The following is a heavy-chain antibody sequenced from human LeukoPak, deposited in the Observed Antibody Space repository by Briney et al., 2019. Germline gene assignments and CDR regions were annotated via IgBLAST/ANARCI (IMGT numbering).Heavy chain of an antibody. Sequence: ASVKVSCKASGDTFIDYYMYWVRQAPGQGLEWMGWINPNSGGTKYAQKFQGWVTMTRDTSISTAYMELSRLRSDDTAVYYCARGYGSGSSYAFHIWGQGTMVTVSS. J-gene: IGHJ3*02. CDR2: INPNSGGT. D-gene: IGHD3-10*01. CDR3: ARGYGSGSSYAFHI. V-gene: IGHV1-2*04. CDR1: GDTFIDYY.